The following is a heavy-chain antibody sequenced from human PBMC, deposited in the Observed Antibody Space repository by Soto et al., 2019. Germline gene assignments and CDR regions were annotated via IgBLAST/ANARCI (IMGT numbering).Heavy chain of an antibody. CDR3: ARDRTAAEAFDI. J-gene: IGHJ3*02. CDR2: IYFSGSA. CDR1: GGSISSGGYY. D-gene: IGHD6-13*01. Sequence: PSETLSLTCTVSGGSISSGGYYWSWIRQRPGKGLEWIGYIYFSGSAYYTPSLKSRVTISVDTSKNQFFLKLSSVTAADTAVYYCARDRTAAEAFDIWGQGTMGTVS. V-gene: IGHV4-31*03.